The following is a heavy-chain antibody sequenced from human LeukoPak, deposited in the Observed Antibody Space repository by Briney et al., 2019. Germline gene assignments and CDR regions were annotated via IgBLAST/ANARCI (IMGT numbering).Heavy chain of an antibody. D-gene: IGHD3-3*01. J-gene: IGHJ4*02. Sequence: ASVKVSCKASGYTFTSYYMHWVRQAPGQGLEWMGIINPSGGSTSYAQKFQGRVTMTRDTSTSTVYMELSSLRSEDTAVYYCARVGLLRFLEWQFDYWGQGTLVTVSS. CDR3: ARVGLLRFLEWQFDY. CDR1: GYTFTSYY. V-gene: IGHV1-46*01. CDR2: INPSGGST.